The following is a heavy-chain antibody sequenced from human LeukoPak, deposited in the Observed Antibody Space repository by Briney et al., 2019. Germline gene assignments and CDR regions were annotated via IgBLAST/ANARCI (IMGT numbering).Heavy chain of an antibody. Sequence: SETLSLTCTVSGGSISSYYWSWIRQPPGKGLEWIGYTYYSGSTNYNPSLKSRVTISVDTSKNQFSLKLSSVTAADTAVYYCARGGGTYLSAFDIWGQGTMVTVSS. CDR2: TYYSGST. CDR3: ARGGGTYLSAFDI. V-gene: IGHV4-59*01. D-gene: IGHD1-26*01. CDR1: GGSISSYY. J-gene: IGHJ3*02.